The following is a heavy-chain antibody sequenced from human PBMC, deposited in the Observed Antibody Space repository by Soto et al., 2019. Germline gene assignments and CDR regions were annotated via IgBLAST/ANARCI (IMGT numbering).Heavy chain of an antibody. D-gene: IGHD3-22*01. J-gene: IGHJ4*02. CDR1: GGSISSGDYY. CDR3: ARGVTQKPTDKTYYYDSSGYIFDY. CDR2: IYYSGST. Sequence: SETLSLTCTVSGGSISSGDYYWSWIRQPPGKGLEWIGYIYYSGSTYYNPSLKSRVTISVDTSKNQFSLKLSSVTAADTAVYYCARGVTQKPTDKTYYYDSSGYIFDYWGQGTLVTVSS. V-gene: IGHV4-30-4*01.